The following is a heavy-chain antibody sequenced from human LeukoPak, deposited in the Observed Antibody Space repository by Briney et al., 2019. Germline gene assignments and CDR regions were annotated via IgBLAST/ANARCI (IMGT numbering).Heavy chain of an antibody. CDR2: INAGNGNT. CDR1: GYTFTSYA. CDR3: ARDLFRGSGSYNYFDY. Sequence: PGGSLRLSCAASGYTFTSYAMHWVRQAPGQRLEWMGWINAGNGNTKYSRKFQGRVTITRDTSASTAYMELSSLRSEDTAVYYCARDLFRGSGSYNYFDYWGQGTLVTVSS. D-gene: IGHD1-26*01. V-gene: IGHV1-3*01. J-gene: IGHJ4*02.